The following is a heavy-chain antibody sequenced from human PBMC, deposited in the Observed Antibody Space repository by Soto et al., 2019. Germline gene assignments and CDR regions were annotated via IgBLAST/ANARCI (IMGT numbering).Heavy chain of an antibody. Sequence: QVQLVQSGAEVKKPGASVKVSCKASGYTFTSYAMHWVRQAPGQRLEWMGWINAGNGNTKYSQKFQGRVTITRDTSASKAYMELSSLRFEDTAVYYCARGDLLLWFGELLPENWFDPWGQGTLVTVSS. D-gene: IGHD3-10*01. V-gene: IGHV1-3*01. CDR1: GYTFTSYA. CDR3: ARGDLLLWFGELLPENWFDP. CDR2: INAGNGNT. J-gene: IGHJ5*02.